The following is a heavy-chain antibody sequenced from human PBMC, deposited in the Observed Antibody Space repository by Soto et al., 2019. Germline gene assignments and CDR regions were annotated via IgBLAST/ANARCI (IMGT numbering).Heavy chain of an antibody. CDR1: GYTFTSYG. V-gene: IGHV1-18*01. Sequence: GASVKVSCTASGYTFTSYGISWVRQAPGQGLEWMGWISAYNGNTNYAQKLQGRVTMTTDTSTSTAYMELRSLRSDDTAVYYCARDSSSSWSYYYYYHMDVWGKGTTVTVSS. CDR2: ISAYNGNT. J-gene: IGHJ6*03. D-gene: IGHD6-13*01. CDR3: ARDSSSSWSYYYYYHMDV.